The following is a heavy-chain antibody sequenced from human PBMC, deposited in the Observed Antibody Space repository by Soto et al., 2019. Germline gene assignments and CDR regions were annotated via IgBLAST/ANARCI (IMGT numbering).Heavy chain of an antibody. CDR1: GFTFSSYA. J-gene: IGHJ3*02. CDR2: ISYDGSNK. CDR3: ARDPGVVVAATSLFDI. V-gene: IGHV3-30-3*01. D-gene: IGHD2-15*01. Sequence: GSLRLSCAASGFTFSSYAMHWVRQAPGKGLEWVAVISYDGSNKYYADSVKGRFTISRDNSKNTLYLQMNSLRAEDTAVYYCARDPGVVVAATSLFDIWGQGTMVTVSS.